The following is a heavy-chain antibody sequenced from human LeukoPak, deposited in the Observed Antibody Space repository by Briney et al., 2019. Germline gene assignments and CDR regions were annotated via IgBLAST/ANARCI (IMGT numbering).Heavy chain of an antibody. J-gene: IGHJ3*02. CDR2: IYTSGST. CDR3: ARTAKGGTYYYDSSGYHNDAFDI. V-gene: IGHV4-61*02. CDR1: GGSISSGSYY. D-gene: IGHD3-22*01. Sequence: SETLSLTCTVSGGSISSGSYYWSWIRQPAGKGLEWIGRIYTSGSTNYNPSLKSRVTISVDTSKNQFSLKLSSVTAADTAVCYCARTAKGGTYYYDSSGYHNDAFDIWGQGTMVTVSS.